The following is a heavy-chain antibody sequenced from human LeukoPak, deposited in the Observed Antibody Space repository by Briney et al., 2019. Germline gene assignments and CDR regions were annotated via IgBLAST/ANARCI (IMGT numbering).Heavy chain of an antibody. CDR2: IRASGGTT. Sequence: PGGSLRLSCAASGFTFANYGMSWVRQAPGKGLEWVSVIRASGGTTDYADSVKGRFTISRDDSRNTLSLQMNSLRVEDTAVYYCARDLAWGAFDYWGQGTLVTVSS. V-gene: IGHV3-23*01. D-gene: IGHD7-27*01. CDR1: GFTFANYG. J-gene: IGHJ4*02. CDR3: ARDLAWGAFDY.